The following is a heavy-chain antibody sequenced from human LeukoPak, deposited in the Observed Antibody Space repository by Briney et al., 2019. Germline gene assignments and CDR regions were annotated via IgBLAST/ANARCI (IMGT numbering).Heavy chain of an antibody. D-gene: IGHD2-8*01. J-gene: IGHJ4*02. CDR1: GYTLTELS. Sequence: ASVKVSCKVSGYTLTELSMHWVRQAPGKGLGWMGGFDPEDGETIYAQKFQGRVTMTEDTSTDTAYMELSSLRSEDTAVYYCATAASYCTNGVCFFLYYFDYWGQGTLVTVSS. CDR2: FDPEDGET. V-gene: IGHV1-24*01. CDR3: ATAASYCTNGVCFFLYYFDY.